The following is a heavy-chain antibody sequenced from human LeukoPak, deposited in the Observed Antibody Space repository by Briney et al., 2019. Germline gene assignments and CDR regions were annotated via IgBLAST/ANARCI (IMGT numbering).Heavy chain of an antibody. V-gene: IGHV4-39*07. CDR1: GGSISSSYYY. CDR2: IYYSGST. J-gene: IGHJ4*02. D-gene: IGHD3-10*01. Sequence: SDTLSLTCTVSGGSISSSYYYWGWIRQPPGTGLEWIGSIYYSGSTYYNPSLKSRVTISVDTSKNQFSLKLNSVTAADTSVYYCARDLGTAVRRPYWGQGILVTVSS. CDR3: ARDLGTAVRRPY.